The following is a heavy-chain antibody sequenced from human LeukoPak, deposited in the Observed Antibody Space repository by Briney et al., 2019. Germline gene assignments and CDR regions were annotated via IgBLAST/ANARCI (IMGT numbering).Heavy chain of an antibody. D-gene: IGHD5-24*01. V-gene: IGHV3-30*02. CDR3: AKISHGYNWTPRDY. CDR2: IRYDGSNK. CDR1: GFTFSSYG. Sequence: PGGSLRLSCAASGFTFSSYGMHWVRQAPGKGLEGVAFIRYDGSNKYYADSVKGRLTSSRDNSKNTLYLQRASLRAQDTAVYYCAKISHGYNWTPRDYWGQGTLVTVSS. J-gene: IGHJ4*02.